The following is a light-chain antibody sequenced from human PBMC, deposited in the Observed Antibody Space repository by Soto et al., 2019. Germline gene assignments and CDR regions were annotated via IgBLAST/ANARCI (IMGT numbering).Light chain of an antibody. Sequence: EIVMTQSPGTLSVSLGERVTLSCRASQSVSRNLAWYQQRPGQVPRLLFYAASTRATDVPGTFSGSGSGTEFTPTISSLQSEDFAVYYCQQFEKWPFTFGQGTKLEIK. CDR3: QQFEKWPFT. J-gene: IGKJ2*01. CDR1: QSVSRN. V-gene: IGKV3-15*01. CDR2: AAS.